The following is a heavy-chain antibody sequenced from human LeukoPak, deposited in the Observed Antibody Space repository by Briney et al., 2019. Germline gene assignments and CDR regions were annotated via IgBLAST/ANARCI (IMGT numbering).Heavy chain of an antibody. CDR2: INSDGSST. V-gene: IGHV3-74*01. J-gene: IGHJ4*02. CDR1: GFTFSNYV. D-gene: IGHD3-22*01. CDR3: ARGATYYYDSSGHHPHFDY. Sequence: GGSLRLSCAASGFTFSNYVMNWVRQAPGKGLEWVSRINSDGSSTSYADSVKGRFTISRDNAKNTLYLQMNSLRAEDTAVYYCARGATYYYDSSGHHPHFDYWGQGTLVTVSS.